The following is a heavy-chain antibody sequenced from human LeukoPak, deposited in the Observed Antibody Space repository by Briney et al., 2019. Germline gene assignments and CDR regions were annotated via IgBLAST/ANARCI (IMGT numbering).Heavy chain of an antibody. D-gene: IGHD4-17*01. Sequence: GGSLRLSCAASGFTVSWNCMTWVRQAPGKGLEWVSLIYSGGRTYYSDSVKGRLTISRDNSKNTLYLQMDSLRDDDTAVYHCAGRDRGDYPYFDFWGPGTLVTVSS. CDR3: AGRDRGDYPYFDF. J-gene: IGHJ4*02. CDR1: GFTVSWNC. CDR2: IYSGGRT. V-gene: IGHV3-66*02.